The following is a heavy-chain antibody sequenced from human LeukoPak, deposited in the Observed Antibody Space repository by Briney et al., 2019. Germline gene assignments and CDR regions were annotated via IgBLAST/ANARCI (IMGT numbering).Heavy chain of an antibody. CDR3: TKGRSNHY. Sequence: PGGSLRLSCVASEFSFSDFWMGWVRQAPGKGLEWVANINQGGSETYYVDSVKGRFTISRDNAKKSLFLQMNSLRAEDTAVYYCTKGRSNHYRGQGTLVTVST. J-gene: IGHJ4*02. CDR2: INQGGSET. D-gene: IGHD4-11*01. CDR1: EFSFSDFW. V-gene: IGHV3-7*01.